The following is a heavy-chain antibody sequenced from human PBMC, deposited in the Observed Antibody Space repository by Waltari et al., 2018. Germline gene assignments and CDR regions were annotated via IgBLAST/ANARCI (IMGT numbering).Heavy chain of an antibody. CDR3: ARDALEYSSFGLFDY. D-gene: IGHD6-6*01. Sequence: EVQLVESGGGLVKPGGSLRLSCAASGFTFSSYSMTWVRQAPGKGLEWVSSISSSSSYIYYADSVKGRFTISRDNAKNSLYLQMNSLRAEDTAVYYCARDALEYSSFGLFDYWGQGTLVTVSS. J-gene: IGHJ4*02. V-gene: IGHV3-21*01. CDR1: GFTFSSYS. CDR2: ISSSSSYI.